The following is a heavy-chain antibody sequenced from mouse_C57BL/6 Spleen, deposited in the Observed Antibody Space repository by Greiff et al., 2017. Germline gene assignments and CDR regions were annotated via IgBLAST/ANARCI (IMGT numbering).Heavy chain of an antibody. CDR1: GYTFTSYW. CDR2: IDPSDSET. V-gene: IGHV1-52*01. Sequence: VQLQQPGAELVRPGSSVKLSCKASGYTFTSYWMHWVKQRPIQGLEWIGNIDPSDSETNYNQKFKDKATLTVDKSSSTAYMQLSSLTSEDSAVYYCARSPEDSSGYYAMDYWGQGTSVTVSS. J-gene: IGHJ4*01. CDR3: ARSPEDSSGYYAMDY. D-gene: IGHD3-2*02.